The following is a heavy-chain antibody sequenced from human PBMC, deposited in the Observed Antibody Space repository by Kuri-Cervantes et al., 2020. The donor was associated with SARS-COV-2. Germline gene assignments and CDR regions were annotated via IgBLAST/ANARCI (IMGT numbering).Heavy chain of an antibody. Sequence: SETLSLTCTVSGGSISSGSYYWSWIRQPAGKGLEWIGYIYTSGSTNYNPSLKSRVTISVDTSKNQFSLKLSSVTAADTAVYYCARAIDSSGYYYLHFDYWGQGTLVTVSS. V-gene: IGHV4-61*09. CDR2: IYTSGST. J-gene: IGHJ4*02. D-gene: IGHD3-22*01. CDR1: GGSISSGSYY. CDR3: ARAIDSSGYYYLHFDY.